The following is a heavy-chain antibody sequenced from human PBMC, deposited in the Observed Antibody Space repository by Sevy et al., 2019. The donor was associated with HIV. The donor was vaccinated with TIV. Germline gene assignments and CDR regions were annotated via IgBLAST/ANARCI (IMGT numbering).Heavy chain of an antibody. J-gene: IGHJ4*02. CDR3: ARLYYYDSSGYSGIYYFDY. CDR1: GGTFSSYA. Sequence: ASVKVSCKASGGTFSSYAISWVRQAPGQGLEWMGGIIPIFGTANYAQKLQGRVTITADESTSTAYMELSSLRSEDTAVYYCARLYYYDSSGYSGIYYFDYWGQGTLVTVSS. CDR2: IIPIFGTA. D-gene: IGHD3-22*01. V-gene: IGHV1-69*13.